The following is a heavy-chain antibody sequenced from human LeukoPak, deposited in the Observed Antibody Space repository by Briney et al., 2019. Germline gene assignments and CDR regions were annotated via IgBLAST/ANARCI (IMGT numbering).Heavy chain of an antibody. CDR3: ARAKSYYDSSGYLY. J-gene: IGHJ4*02. CDR2: ISSSSSTI. V-gene: IGHV3-48*01. D-gene: IGHD3-22*01. CDR1: GFTFSSYS. Sequence: GGSLRLSCAVSGFTFSSYSMNWVRQAPGKGLEWVSYISSSSSTIYYADSVKGRFTISRDNAKNSLYLQMNSLRAEDTAVYYCARAKSYYDSSGYLYWGQGTLVTVSS.